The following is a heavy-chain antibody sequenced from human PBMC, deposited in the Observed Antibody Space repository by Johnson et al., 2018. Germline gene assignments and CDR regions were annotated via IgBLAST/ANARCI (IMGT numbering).Heavy chain of an antibody. Sequence: EVQLVESGAEVKKPGESLKISCKGSGYSFTSYWIGWVRQMPGKGLEWMGLIYPGDSDTRYSPSFQGLVPLPADHSLRPPHLPWSSPTASDPAMYYCARRPLVPVGVTSVNQGPTWSVGFDIWGQGTMVTVSS. D-gene: IGHD2-21*02. CDR3: ARRPLVPVGVTSVNQGPTWSVGFDI. J-gene: IGHJ3*02. CDR2: IYPGDSDT. V-gene: IGHV5-51*01. CDR1: GYSFTSYW.